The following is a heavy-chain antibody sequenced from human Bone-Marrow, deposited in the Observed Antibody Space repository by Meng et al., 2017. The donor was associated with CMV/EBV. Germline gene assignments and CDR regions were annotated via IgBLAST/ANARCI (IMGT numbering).Heavy chain of an antibody. CDR3: AKANSLAAAGAVDYFYGMDV. V-gene: IGHV3-33*06. CDR1: GFTFSSYG. J-gene: IGHJ6*02. D-gene: IGHD6-13*01. Sequence: GASLKISCAASGFTFSSYGMHWVRQAPGKGLEWVAVIWYDGSNKYYADSVKGRFSISRDNSKNTLYLQMNSLRAEGTAVYYCAKANSLAAAGAVDYFYGMDVWGQGTTVTVSS. CDR2: IWYDGSNK.